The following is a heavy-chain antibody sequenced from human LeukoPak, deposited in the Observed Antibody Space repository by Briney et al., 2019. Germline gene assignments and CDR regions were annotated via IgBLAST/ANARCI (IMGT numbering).Heavy chain of an antibody. Sequence: GGSLRLSCTASGFTFNSYGMHWVRQAPGKGLEWVTFIHHDGSDYKGYADSVKGRFTVSRDSSKNTLYLQMNSLRAEDTAVYYCAKGIAVAGYFDYWGQGTLVTVSS. CDR1: GFTFNSYG. J-gene: IGHJ4*02. CDR3: AKGIAVAGYFDY. D-gene: IGHD6-19*01. CDR2: IHHDGSDYK. V-gene: IGHV3-30*02.